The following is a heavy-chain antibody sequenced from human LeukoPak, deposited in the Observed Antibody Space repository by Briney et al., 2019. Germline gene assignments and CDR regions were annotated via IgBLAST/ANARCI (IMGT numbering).Heavy chain of an antibody. CDR2: FYYTGSA. V-gene: IGHV4-39*01. CDR3: ASPEGFTSKLDY. Sequence: SETLSLTCTVSGDSMSSRNYYWAWLRQPPGKGLEWIGSFYYTGSAYYNPSLNSRVTITINMYKKQFSLKLSAVTAEDTAVYDCASPEGFTSKLDYWGQGTLATVSP. CDR1: GDSMSSRNYY. D-gene: IGHD2-15*01. J-gene: IGHJ4*02.